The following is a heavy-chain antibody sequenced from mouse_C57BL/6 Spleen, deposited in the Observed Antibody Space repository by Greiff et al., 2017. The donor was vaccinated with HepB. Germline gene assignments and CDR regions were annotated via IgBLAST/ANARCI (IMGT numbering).Heavy chain of an antibody. CDR2: IYPRSGNT. CDR3: ARSSYDYDGAWFAY. D-gene: IGHD2-4*01. V-gene: IGHV1-81*01. CDR1: GYTFTSYG. J-gene: IGHJ3*01. Sequence: QVQLQQSGAELARPGASVKLSCKASGYTFTSYGISWVKQRTGQGLEWIGEIYPRSGNTYYNEKFKGKATLTADKSSSTAYMELRSLTSEDSAVYFCARSSYDYDGAWFAYWGQGTLVTVSA.